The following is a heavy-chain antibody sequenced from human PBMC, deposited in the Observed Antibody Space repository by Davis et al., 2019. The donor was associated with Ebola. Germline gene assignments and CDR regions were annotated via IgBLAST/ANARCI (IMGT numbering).Heavy chain of an antibody. CDR3: ARTRSDFGVELFDY. Sequence: PGGSLRLSCTVSGGSISSSSYYWGWIRQPPGKGLEWIGSIYYSGSTYYNPSLKSRVTISVDTSKNQFSLKLSSVTAADTAVYYCARTRSDFGVELFDYWGQGTLVTVSS. J-gene: IGHJ4*02. CDR2: IYYSGST. V-gene: IGHV4-39*01. D-gene: IGHD3-3*01. CDR1: GGSISSSSYY.